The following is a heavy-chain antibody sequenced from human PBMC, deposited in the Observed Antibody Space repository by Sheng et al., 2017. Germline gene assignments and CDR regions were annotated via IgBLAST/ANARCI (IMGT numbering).Heavy chain of an antibody. CDR3: ASFALEYSSSSRAFDI. J-gene: IGHJ3*02. D-gene: IGHD6-6*01. CDR2: IIPILGIA. V-gene: IGHV1-69*04. Sequence: QVQLVQSGAEVKKPGSSVKVSCKASGGTFSSYAISWVRQAPGQGLEWMGGIIPILGIANYAQKFQGRVTITADKSTSTAYMELSSLRSEDTAVYYCASFALEYSSSSRAFDIWGQGTMVTVSS. CDR1: GGTFSSYA.